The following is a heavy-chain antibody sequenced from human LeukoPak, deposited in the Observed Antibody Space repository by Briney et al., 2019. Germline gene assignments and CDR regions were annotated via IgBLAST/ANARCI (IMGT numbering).Heavy chain of an antibody. D-gene: IGHD2-15*01. Sequence: GESLKISCKGSGYRFTTYWIAWVRQMPGKGLEWMGVIYPDDSNIRYSPSFQGQVTISADKSINTAYLQWSSLKASDTATYYCARYSCSGGTCYIHYGMDVWGQGTTVTVSS. CDR3: ARYSCSGGTCYIHYGMDV. V-gene: IGHV5-51*01. J-gene: IGHJ6*02. CDR2: IYPDDSNI. CDR1: GYRFTTYW.